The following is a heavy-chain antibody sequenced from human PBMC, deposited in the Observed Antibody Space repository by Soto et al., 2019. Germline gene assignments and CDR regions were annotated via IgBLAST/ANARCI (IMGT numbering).Heavy chain of an antibody. V-gene: IGHV4-34*01. CDR1: GGSFSGYY. J-gene: IGHJ4*02. D-gene: IGHD6-13*01. CDR2: INHSGST. CDR3: ATISSSWYEADY. Sequence: SETLSLTCAVYGGSFSGYYWSWIRQPPGKGLEWIGEINHSGSTNYNPSLKSRVTISVDTSKNQFSLKLSSVTAADTAVYYCATISSSWYEADYWGQGTLVTVSS.